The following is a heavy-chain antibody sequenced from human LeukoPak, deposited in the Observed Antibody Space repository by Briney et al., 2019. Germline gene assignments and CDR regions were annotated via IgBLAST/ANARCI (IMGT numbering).Heavy chain of an antibody. V-gene: IGHV3-11*04. CDR2: ISSSGSTI. CDR1: GFTVSDNY. J-gene: IGHJ4*02. CDR3: ARDDYGEKFDY. Sequence: GGSLRLSCAASGFTVSDNYMTWVRQAPGKGLEWVSYISSSGSTIYYADSVKGRFTISRDNAKNSLYLQMNSLRAEDTAVYYCARDDYGEKFDYWGQGTLVTVSS. D-gene: IGHD4-17*01.